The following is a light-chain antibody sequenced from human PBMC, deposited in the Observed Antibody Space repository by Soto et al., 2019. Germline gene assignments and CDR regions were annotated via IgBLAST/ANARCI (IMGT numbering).Light chain of an antibody. CDR3: AAWDDSLTGHVV. CDR1: SSNIESNT. CDR2: SND. V-gene: IGLV1-44*01. Sequence: QSVLTQPPSASGTPGQRVTISCSGSSSNIESNTVTWYQQLPGTATKLLIHSNDQRPSGVPDRFSGSKSGTSASLAISGLQSEDEADYYCAAWDDSLTGHVVLGGGTKLTVL. J-gene: IGLJ2*01.